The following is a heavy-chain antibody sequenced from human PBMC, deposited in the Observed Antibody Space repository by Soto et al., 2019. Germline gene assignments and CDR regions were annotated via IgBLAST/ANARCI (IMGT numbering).Heavy chain of an antibody. D-gene: IGHD1-26*01. V-gene: IGHV5-10-1*01. CDR2: IDPSDSYT. CDR1: GYIFTSYW. J-gene: IGHJ6*02. CDR3: ATRLRVGATTHYYYYGVDV. Sequence: GESLKISCNGSGYIFTSYWISWVRQMPGKGLEWMGRIDPSDSYTNYSPSFQGHVTISADKSISTAYLQWSSLKASDTAMYYCATRLRVGATTHYYYYGVDVWGQGTTVTVSS.